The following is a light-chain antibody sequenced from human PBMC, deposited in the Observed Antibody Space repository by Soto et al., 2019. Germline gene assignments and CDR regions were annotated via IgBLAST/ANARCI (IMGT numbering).Light chain of an antibody. CDR2: AAS. CDR3: QQYNSYSPA. CDR1: QRVSNH. J-gene: IGKJ1*01. V-gene: IGKV3-15*01. Sequence: TVMTQSPVTLSVSPWDTATLSCRASQRVSNHFAWYQQKPGQAPRLLIYAASTRAAGVPVRFSGSGSETEFTLTISSLQPEDFATYYCQQYNSYSPAFGQGTKVDIK.